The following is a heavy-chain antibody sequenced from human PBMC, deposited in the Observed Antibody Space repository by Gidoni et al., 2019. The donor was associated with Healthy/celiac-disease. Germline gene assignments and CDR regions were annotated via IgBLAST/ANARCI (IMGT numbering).Heavy chain of an antibody. CDR3: ARDEFYDSSGYYIY. Sequence: EVQLVESGGGLVKPGGSLRLSSVVSGFTFRRYSMNWVRQAPGKGLEWVSSISSSGGYIIYADSVKGRFTISRDNAKNSLYLQMNSLRAEDTAVYYCARDEFYDSSGYYIYWGQGTLVTVSS. CDR1: GFTFRRYS. CDR2: ISSSGGYI. J-gene: IGHJ4*02. D-gene: IGHD3-22*01. V-gene: IGHV3-21*01.